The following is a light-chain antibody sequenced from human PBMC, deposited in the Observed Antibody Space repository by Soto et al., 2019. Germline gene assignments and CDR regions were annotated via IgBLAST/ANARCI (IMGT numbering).Light chain of an antibody. Sequence: TQMTQSPSTLSGSVGDRVTITCRASQGISSYLAWYQQKPGKAPKLLIYAASTLQSGVPSRFSGSGSGTDFTLTISRLEPEDFAVYYCQQYSRAPRTFGQGTKVGIK. CDR2: AAS. J-gene: IGKJ1*01. V-gene: IGKV1-9*01. CDR1: QGISSY. CDR3: QQYSRAPRT.